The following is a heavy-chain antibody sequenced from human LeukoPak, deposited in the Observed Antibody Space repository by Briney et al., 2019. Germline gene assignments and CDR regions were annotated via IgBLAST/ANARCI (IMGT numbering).Heavy chain of an antibody. V-gene: IGHV3-23*01. J-gene: IGHJ2*01. D-gene: IGHD3-9*01. CDR2: ISGSGDNT. CDR3: AKDPKPLFDWSWWYFDL. CDR1: GFTDG. Sequence: GGSLRLSCAASGFTDGMSWVRQAPGKGLEWVSAISGSGDNTFYADSVKGRFTISRDNSKNTLYLQMNSLRAEDTAVYYCAKDPKPLFDWSWWYFDLWGRGTLVTVSS.